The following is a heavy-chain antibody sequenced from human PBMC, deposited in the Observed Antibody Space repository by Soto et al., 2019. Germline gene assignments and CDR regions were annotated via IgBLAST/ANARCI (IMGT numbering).Heavy chain of an antibody. D-gene: IGHD1-26*01. CDR1: GGTFSSYA. V-gene: IGHV1-69*01. CDR2: IIPILGSA. Sequence: QVQLVQSVAEVKKPESSVKVSCKASGGTFSSYAISWVRQAPGQGLEWMGGIIPILGSAKYAQKVQDRVTITADESTITTYMELSILRSEDASVYYCASRERVEAFDIWGQGTMVTGSS. CDR3: ASRERVEAFDI. J-gene: IGHJ3*02.